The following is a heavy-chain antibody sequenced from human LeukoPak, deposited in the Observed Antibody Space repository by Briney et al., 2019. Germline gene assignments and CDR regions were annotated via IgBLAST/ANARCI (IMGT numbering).Heavy chain of an antibody. D-gene: IGHD3-22*01. CDR1: GGSISSYY. J-gene: IGHJ4*02. V-gene: IGHV4-59*01. CDR3: ARDYYDSSGYYSLFGY. Sequence: SETLSLTCTVSGGSISSYYWSWIRQPPGKGLEWIGYIYYSGSTNYNPSLKSRVTISVDTSKNQFSPKLSSVTAADTAAYYCARDYYDSSGYYSLFGYWGQGTLVTVSS. CDR2: IYYSGST.